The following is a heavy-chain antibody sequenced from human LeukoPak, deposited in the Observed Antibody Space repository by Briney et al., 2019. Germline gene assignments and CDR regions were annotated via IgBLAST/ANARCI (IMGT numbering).Heavy chain of an antibody. J-gene: IGHJ6*02. V-gene: IGHV3-11*01. D-gene: IGHD6-13*01. CDR2: ISSSGSTI. CDR1: GFTFSDYY. CDR3: ARVGSSSWYNYYYYYYYGMDV. Sequence: PGGSLRLSCAASGFTFSDYYMSWIRQAPGKGLEWVSYISSSGSTIYYADSVKGRFTISRDNAKNSLYLQMNSLRAEDTAVYYCARVGSSSWYNYYYYYYYGMDVWGQGTTVTVSS.